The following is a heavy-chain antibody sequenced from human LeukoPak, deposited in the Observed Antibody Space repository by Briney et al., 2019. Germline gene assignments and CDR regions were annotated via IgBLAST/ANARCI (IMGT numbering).Heavy chain of an antibody. CDR2: IYTSGST. J-gene: IGHJ3*02. Sequence: PSETLSLTCTVSGGSISSYYWSWIRQPAGKGLEWIGRIYTSGSTNYNPSLKSRVTMSVDTSKNQFSLKLSSVTAADTAVYYCARGGGSWYYDSSSHDAFDIWGQGTMVTVSS. CDR3: ARGGGSWYYDSSSHDAFDI. V-gene: IGHV4-4*07. D-gene: IGHD3-22*01. CDR1: GGSISSYY.